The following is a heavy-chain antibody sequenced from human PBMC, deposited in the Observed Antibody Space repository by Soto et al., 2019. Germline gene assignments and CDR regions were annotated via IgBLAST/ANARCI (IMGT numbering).Heavy chain of an antibody. D-gene: IGHD3-22*01. V-gene: IGHV4-39*01. CDR3: ARLGGYVSVGYYYLWDS. CDR1: DGSMDSDSSY. Sequence: SETLSLTCRVSDGSMDSDSSYWGWIRQPPGKGLEWIGVINHSGSTYHNLSLKGRVTMSVDASRNQFSLKLTSMTAADTAVYYCARLGGYVSVGYYYLWDSWGQGTLVTVSS. CDR2: INHSGST. J-gene: IGHJ4*02.